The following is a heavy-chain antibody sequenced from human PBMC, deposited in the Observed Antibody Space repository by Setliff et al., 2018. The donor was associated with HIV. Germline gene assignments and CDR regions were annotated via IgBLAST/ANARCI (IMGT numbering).Heavy chain of an antibody. J-gene: IGHJ2*01. CDR3: ARNMVRGANYWYFDL. V-gene: IGHV4-59*08. D-gene: IGHD3-10*01. CDR2: MYYSGST. Sequence: LSLTCTVSGGSISSYYWSWIRQPPGKGLEWMGYMYYSGSTNYNPSLKSRVTISGDTSKNQFSLKLTSVTAADTAVYYCARNMVRGANYWYFDLWGRGTLVTVSS. CDR1: GGSISSYY.